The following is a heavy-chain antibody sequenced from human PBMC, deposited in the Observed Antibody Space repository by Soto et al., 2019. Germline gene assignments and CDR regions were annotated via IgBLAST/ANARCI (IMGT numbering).Heavy chain of an antibody. J-gene: IGHJ4*02. V-gene: IGHV3-21*01. CDR2: ISSSSSYI. Sequence: EVQLVESGGGLVKPGGSLRVSCAASGFTFSSFSMGWVRQAPGKGLEWVSDISSSSSYIHYSDSVKGRFTISRDNAKNSLSLQMNSLRAEDTAIYYCARGYSYGPGFVVRYFDSWGQGTLVTVSS. CDR3: ARGYSYGPGFVVRYFDS. D-gene: IGHD5-18*01. CDR1: GFTFSSFS.